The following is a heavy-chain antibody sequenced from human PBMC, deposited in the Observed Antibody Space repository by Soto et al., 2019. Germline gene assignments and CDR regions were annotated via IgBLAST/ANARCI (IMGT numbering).Heavy chain of an antibody. CDR3: ARDSFDPVVGGDLNVDTAMVHSY. V-gene: IGHV3-21*01. J-gene: IGHJ4*02. D-gene: IGHD5-18*01. CDR2: ISSSSSYI. CDR1: GFTFSSYS. Sequence: EVQLVESGGGLVKPGGSLRLSCAASGFTFSSYSMNWVRQAPGKGLEWVSSISSSSSYIYYADSVKGRFTISRDNAKNSLYLQMNSLRAEDTAVYYCARDSFDPVVGGDLNVDTAMVHSYWGEGTLVTVSS.